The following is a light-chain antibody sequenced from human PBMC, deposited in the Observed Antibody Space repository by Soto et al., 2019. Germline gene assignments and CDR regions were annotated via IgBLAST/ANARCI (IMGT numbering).Light chain of an antibody. CDR2: GAS. CDR3: EQYCSSPRGT. CDR1: QSVSSSY. Sequence: EIVLTQSPGTLSLSPGERATLSCRASQSVSSSYLAWYQQKPGQAPRLLIYGASSRATGIPDRFSGSGSGTDFTLTISRLEPEDFEVYYCEQYCSSPRGTFGQGTKLEIK. V-gene: IGKV3-20*01. J-gene: IGKJ2*01.